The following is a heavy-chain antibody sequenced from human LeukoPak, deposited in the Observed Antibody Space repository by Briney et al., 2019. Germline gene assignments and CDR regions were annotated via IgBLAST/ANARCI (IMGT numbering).Heavy chain of an antibody. CDR2: IYYSGST. D-gene: IGHD3-22*01. V-gene: IGHV4-31*11. Sequence: SETLSLTCAVYGGSFSGYYWSWIRQHPGKGLEWIGYIYYSGSTYYNPSLKSRVTISVDTSKNQFSLKLSSVTAADTAVYYCARDYYDSSGLGYWGQGTLVTVSS. CDR1: GGSFSGYY. J-gene: IGHJ4*02. CDR3: ARDYYDSSGLGY.